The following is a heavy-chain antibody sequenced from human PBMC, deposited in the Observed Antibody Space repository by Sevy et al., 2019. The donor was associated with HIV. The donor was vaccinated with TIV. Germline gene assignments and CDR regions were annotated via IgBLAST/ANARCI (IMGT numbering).Heavy chain of an antibody. D-gene: IGHD6-13*01. CDR1: GFTFSGSA. V-gene: IGHV3-73*01. J-gene: IGHJ4*02. CDR3: TRGGARDSSSWYDYFDY. CDR2: IRSKGNSYAT. Sequence: GGSLRLSCAASGFTFSGSAMQWVGQASGKGLEWVGRIRSKGNSYATAYAASVKGRFTISRDDSKNTVYLQMNSLKTEDTAVYYCTRGGARDSSSWYDYFDYWGQGTLVTVSS.